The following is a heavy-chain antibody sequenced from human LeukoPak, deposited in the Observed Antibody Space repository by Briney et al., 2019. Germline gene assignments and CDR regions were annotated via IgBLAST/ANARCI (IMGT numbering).Heavy chain of an antibody. V-gene: IGHV3-30*03. CDR1: GFTFSSYG. CDR2: ISYDGSNK. Sequence: PGGSLRLSWAASGFTFSSYGMHWVRQAPGKGLEWVAVISYDGSNKYYADSVKGRFTISRDNSKNTLYLQMNGLRVEDTGVYYCASYAYSTSWPEYFQHWGQGTLVTVSS. J-gene: IGHJ1*01. CDR3: ASYAYSTSWPEYFQH. D-gene: IGHD2-2*01.